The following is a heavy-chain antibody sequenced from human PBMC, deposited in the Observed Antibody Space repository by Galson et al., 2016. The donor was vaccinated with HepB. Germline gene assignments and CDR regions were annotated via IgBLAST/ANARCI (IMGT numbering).Heavy chain of an antibody. CDR3: ARARDYYGSGDY. J-gene: IGHJ4*02. V-gene: IGHV4-61*08. D-gene: IGHD3-10*01. Sequence: SETLSPTCTVSGDSVSRGDYYWSWLRQPPGKGLESLGFIYYAGRAHYTPSRRSRVSMPVATPNNQFSLQLDSVTAAHTAVYYCARARDYYGSGDYWGQGSLVTVSS. CDR1: GDSVSRGDYY. CDR2: IYYAGRA.